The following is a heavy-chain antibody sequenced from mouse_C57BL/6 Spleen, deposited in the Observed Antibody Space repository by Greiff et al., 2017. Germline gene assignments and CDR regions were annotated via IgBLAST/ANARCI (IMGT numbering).Heavy chain of an antibody. D-gene: IGHD2-14*01. CDR1: GYAFSSSW. V-gene: IGHV1-82*01. CDR2: IYPGDGDT. J-gene: IGHJ4*01. Sequence: QVQLKQSGPELVKPGASVKISCKASGYAFSSSWMNWVKQRPGKGLEWIGRIYPGDGDTNYNGKFKGKATLTADKSSSTAYMQLSSLTSEDSAVYFCARSPYYRGDYYAMDYWGQGTSVTVSS. CDR3: ARSPYYRGDYYAMDY.